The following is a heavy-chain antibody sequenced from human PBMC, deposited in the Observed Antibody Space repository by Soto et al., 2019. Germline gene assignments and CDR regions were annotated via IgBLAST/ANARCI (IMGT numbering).Heavy chain of an antibody. CDR2: ISNTGFTI. V-gene: IGHV3-48*03. Sequence: LRLSCAASGFTFSDYEMDLVRQAPGKGLEWVSYISNTGFTIYYADSVRGRFAISRDNAKNSLYLQMNSLGAGDTAVYYCARAHGDFDYWGQGTLVTVSS. CDR1: GFTFSDYE. J-gene: IGHJ4*02. CDR3: ARAHGDFDY. D-gene: IGHD4-17*01.